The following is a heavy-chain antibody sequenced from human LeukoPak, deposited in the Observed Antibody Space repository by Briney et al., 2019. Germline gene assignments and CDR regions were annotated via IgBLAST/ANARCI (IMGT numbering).Heavy chain of an antibody. V-gene: IGHV3-23*01. CDR3: AKSRSGSANWALQIFDN. D-gene: IGHD1-1*01. CDR2: ISGSGGST. J-gene: IGHJ4*02. Sequence: GGSLRLSCAASGFTFSGYVISWVRQAPGKGPQWGADISGSGGSTYYADSVKGRFSVSRDNSKNMVYLELNSLRAEDTAVYFCAKSRSGSANWALQIFDNWGQGTLVTVSS. CDR1: GFTFSGYV.